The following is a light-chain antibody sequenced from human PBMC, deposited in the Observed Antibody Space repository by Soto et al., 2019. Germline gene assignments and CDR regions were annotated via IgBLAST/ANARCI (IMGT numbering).Light chain of an antibody. CDR2: DAS. J-gene: IGKJ3*01. CDR1: QSVSSY. V-gene: IGKV3-11*01. Sequence: EIVLTQSPATLSLSLGERATLSCRASQSVSSYLAWYQQKPGQAPRLLIYDASNRATGIPARFSGSGSVTDFTLTISSLEPEDFAVYYCQQRSNWATFGPGTKVDIK. CDR3: QQRSNWAT.